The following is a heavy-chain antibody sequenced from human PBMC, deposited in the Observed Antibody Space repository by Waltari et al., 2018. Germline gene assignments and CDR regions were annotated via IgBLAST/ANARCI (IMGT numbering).Heavy chain of an antibody. V-gene: IGHV3-33*03. J-gene: IGHJ4*02. CDR1: GFTFSNHG. Sequence: VQLWESGGGLVQPGRSLRLSCRASGFTFSNHGMQWGRQAPGKGVEWVAVVGHEGHTNYYGGSVEGRFTVTRDNSMNTMYLDMNSLRIDATAIYYCAKEFGGAGSSYMSYFDSWGQGTLVTVSS. CDR3: AKEFGGAGSSYMSYFDS. D-gene: IGHD3-10*01. CDR2: VGHEGHTN.